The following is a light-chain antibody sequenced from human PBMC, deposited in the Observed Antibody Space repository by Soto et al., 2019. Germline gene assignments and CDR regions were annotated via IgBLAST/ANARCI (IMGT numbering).Light chain of an antibody. V-gene: IGLV2-14*03. CDR3: SAYSTGSTPVL. J-gene: IGLJ3*02. CDR2: DVN. Sequence: QSALTQPASVSGSPGQSITISCTGTSSDVGSTFNYVSWYQHHPGKAPRLIMSDVNHRPSGVSDRFSGSKSGNTASLTISGLQAEDEADYFCSAYSTGSTPVLFGGGTKLTVL. CDR1: SSDVGSTFNY.